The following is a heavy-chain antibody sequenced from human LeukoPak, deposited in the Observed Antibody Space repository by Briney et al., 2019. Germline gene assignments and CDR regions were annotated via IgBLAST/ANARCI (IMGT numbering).Heavy chain of an antibody. J-gene: IGHJ5*02. CDR1: GFTFSSYA. CDR2: ISGSGGST. D-gene: IGHD2-2*01. CDR3: AKDTHIVVVPAAHDWFDP. V-gene: IGHV3-23*01. Sequence: GGSLRLSCAASGFTFSSYAMSWVRQAPGKGLEWVSVISGSGGSTYYADSVKGRFTISRDNSKNTLYLQMNSLRAEDTAVYYCAKDTHIVVVPAAHDWFDPWGQGTLVTVSS.